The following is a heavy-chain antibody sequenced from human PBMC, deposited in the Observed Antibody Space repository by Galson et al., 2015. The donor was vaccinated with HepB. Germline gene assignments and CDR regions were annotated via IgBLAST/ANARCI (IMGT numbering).Heavy chain of an antibody. V-gene: IGHV4-34*01. Sequence: SETLSLTCAVYGGSFSGYYWSWIRQPPGKGLEWIGEINHSGSTNYNPSLKSRVTISVDTSKNQFSLKLSSVTAADTAVYYCARRRGGYGDYKSAFDIWGQGTMVTVSS. D-gene: IGHD4-17*01. CDR1: GGSFSGYY. CDR3: ARRRGGYGDYKSAFDI. CDR2: INHSGST. J-gene: IGHJ3*02.